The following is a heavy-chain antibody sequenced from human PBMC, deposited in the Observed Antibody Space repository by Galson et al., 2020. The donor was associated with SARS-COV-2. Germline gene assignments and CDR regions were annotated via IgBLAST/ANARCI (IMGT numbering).Heavy chain of an antibody. J-gene: IGHJ5*02. D-gene: IGHD3-22*01. Sequence: GESLKISCKGSGYSFTSYWIGWVRQMPGKGLEWMGIIYPGDSDTRYSPSFQGQVTISADKSLSTAYLQWSSLKASDTAMHYCARMGYYDSSGYFQGDRNWFDPWGQGTLVTVSS. V-gene: IGHV5-51*01. CDR1: GYSFTSYW. CDR2: IYPGDSDT. CDR3: ARMGYYDSSGYFQGDRNWFDP.